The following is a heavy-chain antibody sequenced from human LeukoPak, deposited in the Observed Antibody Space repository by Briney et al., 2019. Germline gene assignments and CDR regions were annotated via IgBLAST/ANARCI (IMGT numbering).Heavy chain of an antibody. CDR1: GFTFSSSA. Sequence: GGSLRLSCAAPGFTFSSSAMSWVRQVPGKGLEWVSGISASGGSTSYADSVRGRFTISRDNSKNTLYVQMDSLRDEDTAVCYCAKDQRWESPHYLDSWGQGTLVTVSS. CDR2: ISASGGST. J-gene: IGHJ4*02. CDR3: AKDQRWESPHYLDS. V-gene: IGHV3-23*01. D-gene: IGHD1-26*01.